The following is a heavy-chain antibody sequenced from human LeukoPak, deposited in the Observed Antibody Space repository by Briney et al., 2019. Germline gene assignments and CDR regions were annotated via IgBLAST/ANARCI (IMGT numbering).Heavy chain of an antibody. CDR2: GSDVGGT. D-gene: IGHD3-22*01. J-gene: IGHJ4*02. Sequence: SETLSLTCAVYGASLNGHYWSWIRQPPGKGLEWIGEGSDVGGTKYNPSLKSRVTISVDTSKNQFSLKLSSVTAADTAVYYCARALPDYYDSSGYYYVGLDYWGQGTLVTVSS. CDR3: ARALPDYYDSSGYYYVGLDY. CDR1: GASLNGHY. V-gene: IGHV4-34*01.